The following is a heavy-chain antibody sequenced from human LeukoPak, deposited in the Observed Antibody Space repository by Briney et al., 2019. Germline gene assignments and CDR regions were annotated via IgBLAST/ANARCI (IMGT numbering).Heavy chain of an antibody. CDR3: ARDNDCSSTSCSSYYYYMDV. J-gene: IGHJ6*03. CDR1: GGTFSSYA. Sequence: GASMKVSCKASGGTFSSYAISWVRQAPGQGLEWMGGIIPIFGTANYAQKFQGRVTITADESTSTAYMELSSLRSEDTAVYYCARDNDCSSTSCSSYYYYMDVWGKGTTVTVSS. CDR2: IIPIFGTA. V-gene: IGHV1-69*13. D-gene: IGHD2-2*01.